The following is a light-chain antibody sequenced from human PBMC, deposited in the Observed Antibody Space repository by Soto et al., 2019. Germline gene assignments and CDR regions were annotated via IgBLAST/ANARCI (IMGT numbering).Light chain of an antibody. V-gene: IGLV2-14*01. CDR3: SSYTSNSTLYA. CDR1: SSDVGGYNY. J-gene: IGLJ1*01. Sequence: QSALTQPASVSGSPGQSITISCTGTSSDVGGYNYVSWYQQHPGKAPKLMIYEVSNRPSGVSNRFSGSKSGNTASLTISGLQAEDEADYSCSSYTSNSTLYAFGTGTKVTVL. CDR2: EVS.